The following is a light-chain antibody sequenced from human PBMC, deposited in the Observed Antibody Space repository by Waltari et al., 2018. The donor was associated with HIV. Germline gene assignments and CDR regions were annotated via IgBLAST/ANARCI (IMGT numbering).Light chain of an antibody. CDR1: SSAVGAYDF. CDR3: TSYASNNNYV. Sequence: QSALTQPPSAYGSPGQSLTISCTVTSSAVGAYDFASWYQQHPGKVPNLIISEVTKRPSGVPDRFFGSKSDNTASLTISGLQAEDEADYYCTSYASNNNYVFGTGTKVTVL. J-gene: IGLJ1*01. CDR2: EVT. V-gene: IGLV2-8*01.